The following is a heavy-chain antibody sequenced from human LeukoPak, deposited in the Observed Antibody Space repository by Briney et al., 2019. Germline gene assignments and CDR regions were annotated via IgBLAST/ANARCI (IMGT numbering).Heavy chain of an antibody. Sequence: PSETLSLTCTVSGGSISSYYWSWIRQPPGKGLEWIGYIYYSGSTNYNPSLKSRVTISVDTSKNQFSLKLSSVTAADTAVYYCARDTHNWNDRAFDIWGQGTMVTVSS. CDR3: ARDTHNWNDRAFDI. V-gene: IGHV4-59*01. CDR2: IYYSGST. J-gene: IGHJ3*02. D-gene: IGHD1-1*01. CDR1: GGSISSYY.